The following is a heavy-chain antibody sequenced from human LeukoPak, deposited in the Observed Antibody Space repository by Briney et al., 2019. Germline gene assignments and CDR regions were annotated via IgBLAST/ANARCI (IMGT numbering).Heavy chain of an antibody. CDR3: TTDLGTAGDFDY. CDR2: INSKADDGTT. D-gene: IGHD6-13*01. CDR1: GFTLSNAW. Sequence: PGVSLRLSCAASGFTLSNAWMRWVRQAPGKGLDWVGRINSKADDGTTDYAARVKGRFTISRDDSKNTLYLQMNSLKTEDTAVYCCTTDLGTAGDFDYWGRGTLVTVSS. V-gene: IGHV3-15*01. J-gene: IGHJ4*02.